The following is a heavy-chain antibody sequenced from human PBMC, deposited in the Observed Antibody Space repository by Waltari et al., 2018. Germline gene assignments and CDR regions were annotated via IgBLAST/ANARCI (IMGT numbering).Heavy chain of an antibody. J-gene: IGHJ6*03. V-gene: IGHV4-39*01. Sequence: QLQLQESGPGLVKPSETLSLTCTVPGCSISSRSYYWGWIRQPPGKGREWIGSIYYSGSTYYTPSLKSRVTIAVDTSKNHFSLKLISVTAAATAVYYCARHVGYYYYMDVWGKGTTVTVSS. CDR3: ARHVGYYYYMDV. CDR1: GCSISSRSYY. CDR2: IYYSGST.